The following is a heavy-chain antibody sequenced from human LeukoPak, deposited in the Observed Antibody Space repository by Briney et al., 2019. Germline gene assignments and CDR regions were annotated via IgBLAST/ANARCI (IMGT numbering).Heavy chain of an antibody. Sequence: SETLSLPCTVSGVPITSHYGSWIRQPPGKGLEWMAYIYYSGSTYYNPSLKSRVTISVDTSKNQFSLKLSSVTAADTALYYCARGGSYWVYWGQGTLVTVSS. CDR3: ARGGSYWVY. CDR2: IYYSGST. J-gene: IGHJ4*02. CDR1: GVPITSHY. V-gene: IGHV4-59*11. D-gene: IGHD1-26*01.